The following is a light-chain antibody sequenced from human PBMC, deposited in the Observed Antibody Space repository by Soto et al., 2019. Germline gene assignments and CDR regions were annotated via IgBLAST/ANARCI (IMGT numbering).Light chain of an antibody. CDR1: QSVNSN. J-gene: IGKJ2*01. CDR3: QQYNNWPPRYT. V-gene: IGKV3-15*01. CDR2: GAS. Sequence: EIVMTQSPATLSVSPGERATLSCRASQSVNSNLAWYQQKPGQAPRLLMYGASTRATGIPARFSGSGSGTEFTLTISSLQSADFAVYYGQQYNNWPPRYTFGQGTKLEIK.